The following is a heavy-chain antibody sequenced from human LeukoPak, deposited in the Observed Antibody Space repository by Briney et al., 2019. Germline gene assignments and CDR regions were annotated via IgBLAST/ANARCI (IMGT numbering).Heavy chain of an antibody. J-gene: IGHJ4*02. D-gene: IGHD3-22*01. V-gene: IGHV1-69*01. Sequence: SVKVSCKASGGTFSSYAISWVRQAPGQGLEWMGGIIPIFGTANYAQKFQGRVTITADESTNTAYMELSSLRSEDTAVYYCARDSHSKSSGYSFDYWGQGTLVTVSS. CDR2: IIPIFGTA. CDR3: ARDSHSKSSGYSFDY. CDR1: GGTFSSYA.